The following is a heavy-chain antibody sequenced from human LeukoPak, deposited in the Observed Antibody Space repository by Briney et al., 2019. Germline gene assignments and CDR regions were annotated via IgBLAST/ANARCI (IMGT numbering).Heavy chain of an antibody. D-gene: IGHD1-26*01. V-gene: IGHV1-46*01. CDR1: GYTFTRYC. Sequence: ASVKVSCKASGYTFTRYCMHWVRQAPGQGFEWMGIINPSGGSTSYAQKFQGRVTMTRGTSTSTVYMELSSLRSEDTAVYYCARALEVGALYGMDVWGQGTTVTVSS. J-gene: IGHJ6*02. CDR3: ARALEVGALYGMDV. CDR2: INPSGGST.